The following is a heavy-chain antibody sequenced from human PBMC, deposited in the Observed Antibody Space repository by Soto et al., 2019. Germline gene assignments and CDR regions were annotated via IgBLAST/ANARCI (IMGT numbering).Heavy chain of an antibody. J-gene: IGHJ6*02. CDR2: IKQDGSEQ. CDR1: GFTFSGYW. CDR3: ARVAV. V-gene: IGHV3-7*05. Sequence: EVQLVESGGGLVQPGGSLRLSCAASGFTFSGYWMSWVRQAPGKGLEWVANIKQDGSEQFYVDSVKGRCTISRDNAKNSLYLQMNSLRAEDTAVYYCARVAVWGQGTTVTVSS.